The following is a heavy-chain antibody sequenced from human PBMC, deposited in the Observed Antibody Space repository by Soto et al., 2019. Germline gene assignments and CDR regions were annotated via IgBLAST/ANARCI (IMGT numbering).Heavy chain of an antibody. CDR3: ASSVPAAPPPNDAFDI. D-gene: IGHD2-2*01. Sequence: QVQLVQSGAEVKKPGASVKVSCKASGYTFTSYYMHWVRQAPGQGLEWMGIINPSGGSTSYAQKFQGKVTMTRDTSTSTVYMELSSLRSEDTAVYYCASSVPAAPPPNDAFDIWGQGTMVTVSS. CDR2: INPSGGST. J-gene: IGHJ3*02. V-gene: IGHV1-46*01. CDR1: GYTFTSYY.